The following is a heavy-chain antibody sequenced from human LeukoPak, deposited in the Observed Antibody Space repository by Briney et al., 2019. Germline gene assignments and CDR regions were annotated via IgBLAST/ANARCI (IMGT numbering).Heavy chain of an antibody. Sequence: ASVKVSCKASGGTFSSYAISWVRQAPGQGLEWMGRIIPIFGIANYAQKFQGRVTNTADKSTSTAYMELSSLRSEDTAVYYCARPSARYGDTIDYWGQGTLVTVSS. CDR1: GGTFSSYA. CDR3: ARPSARYGDTIDY. CDR2: IIPIFGIA. V-gene: IGHV1-69*04. D-gene: IGHD4-17*01. J-gene: IGHJ4*02.